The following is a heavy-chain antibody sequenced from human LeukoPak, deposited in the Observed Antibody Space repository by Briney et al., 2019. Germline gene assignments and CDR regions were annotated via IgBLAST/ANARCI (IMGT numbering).Heavy chain of an antibody. CDR3: ARPGSTMVRGVIISPYYFDY. CDR2: IYPGDSDT. V-gene: IGHV5-51*01. Sequence: GESLKISCKGSGYSFTSYWIGWVRQMPGKDLEWMGIIYPGDSDTRYSPSFQGQVTISADKSISTAYLQWSSLKASDTAMYYCARPGSTMVRGVIISPYYFDYWGQGTLVTVSS. CDR1: GYSFTSYW. J-gene: IGHJ4*02. D-gene: IGHD3-10*01.